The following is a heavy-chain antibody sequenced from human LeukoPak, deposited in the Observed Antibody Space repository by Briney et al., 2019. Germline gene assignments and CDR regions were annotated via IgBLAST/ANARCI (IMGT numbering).Heavy chain of an antibody. J-gene: IGHJ4*02. CDR2: ISSDGGAI. Sequence: PGGSLRLSCAASGFTFSTYMMNWVRQTPGKGLEWVSYISSDGGAIYYADSVKGRFTISRDSAQKSLYLQMNSLRAEDTAVYYCVRELAYWGQGALVTVSS. V-gene: IGHV3-48*01. CDR1: GFTFSTYM. CDR3: VRELAY.